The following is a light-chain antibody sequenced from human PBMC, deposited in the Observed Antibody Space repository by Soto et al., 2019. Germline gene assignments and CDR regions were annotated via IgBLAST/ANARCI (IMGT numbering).Light chain of an antibody. J-gene: IGLJ1*01. CDR3: SSYTSSSIVYV. Sequence: QSVLTQPVSASGSPGQSITISCTGTGTDVGAYDYVSWYQQHPGKAPKLVIYDVNNRPSGVSSRFSGSKSGNTASLTISGLQAEDEADYYCSSYTSSSIVYVFVPGTKFTVL. CDR1: GTDVGAYDY. CDR2: DVN. V-gene: IGLV2-14*03.